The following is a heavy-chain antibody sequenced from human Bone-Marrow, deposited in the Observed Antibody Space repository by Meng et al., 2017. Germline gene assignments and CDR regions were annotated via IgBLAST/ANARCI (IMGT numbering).Heavy chain of an antibody. Sequence: SETLSLTCAVSGGSISSSNWWSWVRQPPGKGLEWIGEIYHSGSTNYNPSLKSRVTISVDKSKNQFSLKLSSVTAADTAVYYCARASLRFLEWLPTLDGMDVWGQGTTVTVSS. CDR2: IYHSGST. J-gene: IGHJ6*02. D-gene: IGHD3-3*01. CDR3: ARASLRFLEWLPTLDGMDV. V-gene: IGHV4-4*02. CDR1: GGSISSSNW.